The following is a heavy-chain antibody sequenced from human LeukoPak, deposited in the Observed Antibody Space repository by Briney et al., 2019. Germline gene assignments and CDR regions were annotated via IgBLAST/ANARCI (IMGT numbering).Heavy chain of an antibody. J-gene: IGHJ4*02. Sequence: GGSLRLSCAASGFTFSSYGMHWVRQAPGKGLEWVAFIRYDGSNKYYADSVKGRFTISRDNAKNSLYLQMNSLRAEDTAVYYCARYYGGNSACDYWGQGTLVTVSS. CDR2: IRYDGSNK. CDR1: GFTFSSYG. CDR3: ARYYGGNSACDY. D-gene: IGHD4-23*01. V-gene: IGHV3-30*02.